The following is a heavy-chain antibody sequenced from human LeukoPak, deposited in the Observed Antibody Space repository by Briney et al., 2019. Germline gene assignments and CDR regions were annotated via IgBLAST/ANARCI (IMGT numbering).Heavy chain of an antibody. J-gene: IGHJ4*02. V-gene: IGHV4-4*02. D-gene: IGHD5-18*01. CDR2: IYHDGST. CDR3: ARDRGGYTYSHDY. CDR1: GGSISSNNW. Sequence: KSSETLSLTCAVSGGSISSNNWWIWVRQSPEKGLEWIGEIYHDGSTNYNPSLKSRVTMSMDKSKNQLSLKLNFVTAADTAVYYCARDRGGYTYSHDYWGQGTLVTVSS.